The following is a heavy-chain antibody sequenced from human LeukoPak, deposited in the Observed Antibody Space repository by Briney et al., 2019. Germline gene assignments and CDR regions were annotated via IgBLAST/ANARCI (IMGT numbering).Heavy chain of an antibody. CDR2: ISSSSSTI. Sequence: GGSLRLSCAASGFTFSSYSMNWVRQAPGKGLEWVSYISSSSSTIYYADSVKGRFTISRDNAKNSLFLQMNSLRAEDTAVYYCARYDYSSDWNLDYWGQGTLVTVSS. CDR1: GFTFSSYS. CDR3: ARYDYSSDWNLDY. J-gene: IGHJ4*02. V-gene: IGHV3-48*04. D-gene: IGHD6-19*01.